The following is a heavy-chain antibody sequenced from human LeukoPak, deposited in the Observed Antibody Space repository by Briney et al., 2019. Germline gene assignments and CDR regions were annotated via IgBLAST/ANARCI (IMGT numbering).Heavy chain of an antibody. Sequence: KPSETLSLTCAVYGGSFSGYYWSWIRQPPGKGLEWIGEINHSRSTNYNPSLKSRVTISVDTSKNQFSLKLSSVTAADTAVYYCARGHYYGSGSYYLTWFDPWGQGTLVTVSS. CDR1: GGSFSGYY. D-gene: IGHD3-10*01. CDR2: INHSRST. J-gene: IGHJ5*02. CDR3: ARGHYYGSGSYYLTWFDP. V-gene: IGHV4-34*01.